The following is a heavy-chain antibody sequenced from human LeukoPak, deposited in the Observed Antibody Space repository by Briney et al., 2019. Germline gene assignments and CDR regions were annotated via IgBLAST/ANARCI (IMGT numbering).Heavy chain of an antibody. CDR2: ISSSGSTI. CDR3: ARDILTGSQSRFQH. Sequence: GGSLRLSCAASGFTFSSYSMTWVRQAPGKGLEWVSYISSSGSTIYYADSVKGRFTISRDNARNSHYLQMNSLRAEDTAIYYCARDILTGSQSRFQHWGQGTLVTVSS. V-gene: IGHV3-48*04. D-gene: IGHD3-9*01. CDR1: GFTFSSYS. J-gene: IGHJ1*01.